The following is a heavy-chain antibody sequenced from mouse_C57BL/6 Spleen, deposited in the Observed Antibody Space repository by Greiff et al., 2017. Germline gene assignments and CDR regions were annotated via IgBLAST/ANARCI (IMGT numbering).Heavy chain of an antibody. CDR1: GYTFTSYW. CDR3: ARGGLRKGYFDY. J-gene: IGHJ2*01. V-gene: IGHV1-55*01. CDR2: IYPGSGST. D-gene: IGHD2-2*01. Sequence: VQLQQPGAELVKPGASVKMSCKASGYTFTSYWITWVKQRPGQGLEWIGDIYPGSGSTNYNEKFKGKATLTVDTSSSTAYMQLSSLTSEDSAVYYCARGGLRKGYFDYWGQGTTLTVSS.